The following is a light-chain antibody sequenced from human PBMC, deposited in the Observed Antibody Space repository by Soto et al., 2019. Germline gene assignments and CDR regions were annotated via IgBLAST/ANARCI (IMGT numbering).Light chain of an antibody. CDR3: HQYATSPYT. Sequence: EIVLTQSPDTLSLSPGERVTLACRASQSFSSSSRYLAWYQQKPGQAPRLLIYGASSRPTGIPDRFRGSGSGTDFTLTITRLEPEDFAVYYCHQYATSPYTFGQGTRLEI. V-gene: IGKV3-20*01. CDR1: QSFSSSSRY. J-gene: IGKJ2*01. CDR2: GAS.